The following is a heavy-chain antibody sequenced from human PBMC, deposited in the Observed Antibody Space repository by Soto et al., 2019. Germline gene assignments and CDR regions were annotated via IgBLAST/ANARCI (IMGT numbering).Heavy chain of an antibody. Sequence: SETLSLTCTVSGGSISSGGYYWSWIRQHPGKGLEWIGYIYYSGSTYYNPSLKSRVTISVDTSKNQFSLKLSSVTAADTAVYYCARVNPEGCSGGSCYSPLVDYWGQGTLVTVSS. CDR1: GGSISSGGYY. J-gene: IGHJ4*02. V-gene: IGHV4-31*03. D-gene: IGHD2-15*01. CDR3: ARVNPEGCSGGSCYSPLVDY. CDR2: IYYSGST.